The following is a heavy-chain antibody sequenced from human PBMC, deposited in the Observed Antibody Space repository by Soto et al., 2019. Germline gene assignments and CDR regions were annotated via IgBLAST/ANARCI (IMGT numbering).Heavy chain of an antibody. Sequence: PGGSLRLSCAASGFTFSSYAMSWVRQAPGKGLEWVSAISGSGGSTYYADSVKGRFTISRDNSKNTLYLQMNSLRAEDTAVYYCAKGLVVVVAATGSYFDYWGQGTLVT. CDR3: AKGLVVVVAATGSYFDY. V-gene: IGHV3-23*01. CDR2: ISGSGGST. J-gene: IGHJ4*02. D-gene: IGHD2-15*01. CDR1: GFTFSSYA.